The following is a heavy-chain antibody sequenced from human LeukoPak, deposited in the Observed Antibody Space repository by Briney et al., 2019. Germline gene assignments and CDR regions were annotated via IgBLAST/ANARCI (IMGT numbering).Heavy chain of an antibody. CDR2: ISSSRSNI. V-gene: IGHV3-21*01. J-gene: IGHJ6*03. Sequence: LGGSLRLSCAASGFTFSRYSMNWLRRAPGKGMEWVSSISSSRSNIYSADSVKGRFSISRDNAKNSLYLQMNSLRAEDTAVYYCARGCGGDCYYYMDVWGKGTTVIVSS. CDR3: ARGCGGDCYYYMDV. D-gene: IGHD2-21*01. CDR1: GFTFSRYS.